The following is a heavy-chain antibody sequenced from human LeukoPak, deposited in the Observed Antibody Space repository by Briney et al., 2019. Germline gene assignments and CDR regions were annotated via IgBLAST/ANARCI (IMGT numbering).Heavy chain of an antibody. Sequence: ASVKVSCKASGRTFSSYAISWVRQAPGQGLEWMGGLIPIFGTANYAQKFQGRLTITADESTSTAYMELSSLRSEDTAVYYCARDKRFLEWLLWGSWFDPWGQGTLVTVSS. CDR2: LIPIFGTA. D-gene: IGHD3-3*01. CDR3: ARDKRFLEWLLWGSWFDP. V-gene: IGHV1-69*01. J-gene: IGHJ5*02. CDR1: GRTFSSYA.